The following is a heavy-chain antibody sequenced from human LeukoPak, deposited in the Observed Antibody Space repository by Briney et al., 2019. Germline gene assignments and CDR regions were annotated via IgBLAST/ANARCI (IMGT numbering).Heavy chain of an antibody. J-gene: IGHJ4*02. Sequence: GRSLRVSCAASGFTFSSYGMHWVRQAPGKGLEWVAVISYDGSKKYYADSVKGRFTISRDNSKNTLYLQMNSLRAEDTAVYYCAKSLEEYQLLPFDYWGQGTLVTVSS. V-gene: IGHV3-30*18. D-gene: IGHD2-2*01. CDR1: GFTFSSYG. CDR2: ISYDGSKK. CDR3: AKSLEEYQLLPFDY.